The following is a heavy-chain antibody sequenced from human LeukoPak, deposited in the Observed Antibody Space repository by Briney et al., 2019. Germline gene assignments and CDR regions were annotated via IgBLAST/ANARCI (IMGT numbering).Heavy chain of an antibody. J-gene: IGHJ3*02. D-gene: IGHD3-22*01. CDR2: ISSSSSYI. V-gene: IGHV3-21*01. Sequence: GGSLRLSCAASGFTFSSYSMNWVRQAPGKVLEWVSSISSSSSYIYYADSVKGRFTISRDNAKNSLYLQMNSLRAEDTAVYYCARDRSGYYFRKLGHDAFDIWGQGTMVTVSS. CDR3: ARDRSGYYFRKLGHDAFDI. CDR1: GFTFSSYS.